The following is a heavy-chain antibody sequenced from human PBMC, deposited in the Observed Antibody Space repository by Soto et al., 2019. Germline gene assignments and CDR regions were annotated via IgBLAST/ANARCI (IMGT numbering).Heavy chain of an antibody. D-gene: IGHD2-2*01. CDR2: IYYSGST. V-gene: IGHV4-39*01. CDR3: ARAPGFGVVGHYYYYYYMDV. Sequence: SETLSLTCTVSGGSISSSSYYWGWIRQPPGKGLDWIGSIYYSGSTYYNPSLKSRVTISVDTSKNQFSLKLSSVTAADTAVYYCARAPGFGVVGHYYYYYYMDVWGKGTTVTVSS. CDR1: GGSISSSSYY. J-gene: IGHJ6*03.